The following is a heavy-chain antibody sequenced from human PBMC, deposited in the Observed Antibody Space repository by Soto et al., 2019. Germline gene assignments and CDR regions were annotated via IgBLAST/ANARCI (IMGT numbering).Heavy chain of an antibody. CDR3: TTDRGPRCYDYVWGTTSDYPDFDY. Sequence: PGGSLRLSCAASGFTFSNGWMNWVRQAPGKGLEWVGRIKSKTDGGTTDYAAPVKGRFTISRDDSKNTLYLQMNSLKTEDTAVYYCTTDRGPRCYDYVWGTTSDYPDFDYWGQGTLVTVSS. CDR2: IKSKTDGGTT. CDR1: GFTFSNGW. J-gene: IGHJ4*02. D-gene: IGHD3-16*01. V-gene: IGHV3-15*07.